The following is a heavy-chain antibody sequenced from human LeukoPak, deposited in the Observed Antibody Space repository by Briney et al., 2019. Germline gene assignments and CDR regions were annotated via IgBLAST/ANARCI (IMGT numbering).Heavy chain of an antibody. V-gene: IGHV4-39*07. Sequence: SETLSLTCTVSGGSISSSSYYWGWIRQPPGKGLEWIGSIYYSGSTYYNPSLKSRVTISIDTSKNQFSLKLSSVTAADTAVYYCARDRSSSFDLWGRGTLVTVSS. CDR2: IYYSGST. CDR1: GGSISSSSYY. J-gene: IGHJ2*01. D-gene: IGHD6-13*01. CDR3: ARDRSSSFDL.